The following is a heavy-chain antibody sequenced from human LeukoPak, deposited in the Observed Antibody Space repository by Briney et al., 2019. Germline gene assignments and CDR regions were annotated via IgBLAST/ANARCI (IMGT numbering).Heavy chain of an antibody. CDR3: ARHISYYDSPYYFDY. CDR1: GGSISSYY. V-gene: IGHV4-59*08. J-gene: IGHJ4*02. Sequence: SETLSLTCTVSGGSISSYYWSWIRQPPGKGLEWIGYIYYSGSTNYNPSLKSRVTISVDTSKNQSSLKLSSVTAADTAVYYCARHISYYDSPYYFDYWGQGTLVTVSS. CDR2: IYYSGST. D-gene: IGHD3-22*01.